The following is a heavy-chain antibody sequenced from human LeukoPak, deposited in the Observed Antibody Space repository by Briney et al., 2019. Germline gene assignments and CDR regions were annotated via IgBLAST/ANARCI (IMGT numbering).Heavy chain of an antibody. CDR1: GYTLTELS. CDR3: ATSPSIAMIVVVLDY. Sequence: GASVKVSCKVSGYTLTELSMHWVRQAPGKGLEWMGGFDPEDGETIYAQKFQGRVTMTEDTSTDTAYMELSSLRSEDTAVYYCATSPSIAMIVVVLDYWGQGTLVTVSS. J-gene: IGHJ4*02. CDR2: FDPEDGET. D-gene: IGHD3-22*01. V-gene: IGHV1-24*01.